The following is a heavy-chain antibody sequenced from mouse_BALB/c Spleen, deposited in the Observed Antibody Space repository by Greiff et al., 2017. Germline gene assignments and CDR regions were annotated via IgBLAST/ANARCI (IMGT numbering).Heavy chain of an antibody. Sequence: VHLVESGPGLVAPSQSLSITCTVSGFSLTSYGVHWVRQPPGKGLEWLGVIWAGGSTNYNSALMSRLSISKDNSKSQVFLKMNSLQTGDTAMYYCASHYYGSSYDAMDYWGQGTSVTVSS. CDR1: GFSLTSYG. CDR2: IWAGGST. J-gene: IGHJ4*01. D-gene: IGHD1-1*01. CDR3: ASHYYGSSYDAMDY. V-gene: IGHV2-9*02.